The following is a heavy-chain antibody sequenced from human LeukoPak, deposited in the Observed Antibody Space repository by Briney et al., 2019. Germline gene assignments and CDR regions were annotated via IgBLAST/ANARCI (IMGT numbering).Heavy chain of an antibody. CDR3: ARRVSGYYYLYYYYGMDV. CDR2: INHSGST. V-gene: IGHV4-34*01. Sequence: SETLSLTYAVYGGSFSGYYWSWIRQPPGKGLEWIGEINHSGSTNYNPSLKSRVTISVDTSKNQFSLKLSSVTAADTAVYYCARRVSGYYYLYYYYGMDVWGQGTTVTVSS. D-gene: IGHD3-22*01. CDR1: GGSFSGYY. J-gene: IGHJ6*02.